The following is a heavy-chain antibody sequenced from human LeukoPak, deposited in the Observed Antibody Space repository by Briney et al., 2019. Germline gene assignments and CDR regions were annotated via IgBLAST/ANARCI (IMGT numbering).Heavy chain of an antibody. V-gene: IGHV3-33*03. CDR1: RFTFSSYG. CDR2: IWYDGSNK. J-gene: IGHJ4*02. Sequence: GGSLRLSCAAARFTFSSYGMHWVRQAPGKGLEWVAVIWYDGSNKYYADSVKGRFTISRDNAKNSLYLQMNSLRAEDTAVYYCASPPRAAAGTHYFDYWGQGTLVTVSS. CDR3: ASPPRAAAGTHYFDY. D-gene: IGHD6-13*01.